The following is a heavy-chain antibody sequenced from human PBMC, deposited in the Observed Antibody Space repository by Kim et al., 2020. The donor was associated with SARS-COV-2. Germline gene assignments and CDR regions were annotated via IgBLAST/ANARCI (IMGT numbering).Heavy chain of an antibody. V-gene: IGHV3-23*01. D-gene: IGHD4-17*01. CDR2: ISGSGGGR. CDR1: GFTFSSYG. CDR3: AKDHSLTYTVTGFDY. J-gene: IGHJ4*01. Sequence: RGSLRLSCAASGFTFSSYGMSWVRQAPGKGLEWVSAISGSGGGRYYADSVRGRFTISRDNSKNTLFLQLNTLRDEDTAVYYCAKDHSLTYTVTGFDYWG.